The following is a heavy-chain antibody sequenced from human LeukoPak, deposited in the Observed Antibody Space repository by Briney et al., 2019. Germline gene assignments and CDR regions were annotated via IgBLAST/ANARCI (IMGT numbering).Heavy chain of an antibody. V-gene: IGHV3-23*01. CDR3: ARAPPTDWYFDL. D-gene: IGHD4-17*01. J-gene: IGHJ2*01. CDR1: AFTFTNYG. Sequence: PGGSLRLSCAPSAFTFTNYGMSWVRQAPGKGLDWVATVSGNGENTHYADSVKGRFAISRDNSKNTLYLQMDSLRAEDTAVYYCARAPPTDWYFDLWGRGTLVTVSS. CDR2: VSGNGENT.